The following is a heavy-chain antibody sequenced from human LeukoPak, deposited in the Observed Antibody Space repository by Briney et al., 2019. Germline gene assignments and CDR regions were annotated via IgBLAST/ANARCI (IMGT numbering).Heavy chain of an antibody. CDR3: ARGNYYDSSGYYFDGAFDI. V-gene: IGHV1-2*02. J-gene: IGHJ3*02. CDR2: INPNSGGT. D-gene: IGHD3-22*01. CDR1: GYTFTGYY. Sequence: ASVKVSCKASGYTFTGYYMHWVRQAPGQGLEWMGWINPNSGGTNYAQKFQGRVTMTRDTSISTAYMELSRLRSDDTAVYYCARGNYYDSSGYYFDGAFDIWGQGTMVTVSS.